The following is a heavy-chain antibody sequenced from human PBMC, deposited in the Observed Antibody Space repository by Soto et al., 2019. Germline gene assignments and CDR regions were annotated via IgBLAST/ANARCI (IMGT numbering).Heavy chain of an antibody. CDR2: ISAYNGNT. CDR3: ARGVEQIFGVVIDFDY. J-gene: IGHJ4*02. V-gene: IGHV1-18*01. CDR1: GYTFTSYG. Sequence: ASVKVSCKASGYTFTSYGISWVRQAPGQGLEWMGWISAYNGNTNYAQKLQGRVTMTTDTSTSTAYMELRSLRSDDTAVYYCARGVEQIFGVVIDFDYWGQGTLVTVSS. D-gene: IGHD3-3*01.